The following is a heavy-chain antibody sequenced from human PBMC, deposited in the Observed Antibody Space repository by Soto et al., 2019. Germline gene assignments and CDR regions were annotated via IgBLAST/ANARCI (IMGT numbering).Heavy chain of an antibody. Sequence: XGSLVLSCAASGFNFSNYAMSWVRQAPGKGLEWVSLISATGGGTYYADSVKGRFTISRDNSHNTLYLQVHSLTAEDTAVYYCAKDRRAGGNSAFYFDSWGRGAQVTLSS. V-gene: IGHV3-23*01. D-gene: IGHD3-16*01. CDR3: AKDRRAGGNSAFYFDS. CDR2: ISATGGGT. CDR1: GFNFSNYA. J-gene: IGHJ5*01.